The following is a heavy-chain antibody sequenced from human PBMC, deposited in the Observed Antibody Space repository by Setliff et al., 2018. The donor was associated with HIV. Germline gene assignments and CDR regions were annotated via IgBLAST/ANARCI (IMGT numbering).Heavy chain of an antibody. CDR2: IKSKTDGGTT. J-gene: IGHJ4*02. CDR1: GFTFSNAW. Sequence: LRLSCAASGFTFSNAWMSWVRQAPGKGLEWVGRIKSKTDGGTTDYAAPVKGRFTISRDDSKNTLYLQMNSLRSDDTAVYYCARDKVTSDYWGQGTLVTVSS. D-gene: IGHD2-21*02. CDR3: ARDKVTSDY. V-gene: IGHV3-15*01.